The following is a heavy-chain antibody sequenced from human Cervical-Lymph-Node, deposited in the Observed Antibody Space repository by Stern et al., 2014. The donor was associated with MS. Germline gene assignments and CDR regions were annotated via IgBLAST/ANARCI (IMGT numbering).Heavy chain of an antibody. CDR2: IFWDDDK. V-gene: IGHV2-5*02. CDR3: AHDLGY. Sequence: QINLKESGHAVVKPTQTLTLTCTLSGVSLNTSGVGGNWIRQPPGKGLEWLALIFWDDDKNDRPSLKGRVSISTATSHNQQVLRMTNMDPFDTGTYYCAHDLGYWGRGTLVIVSS. CDR1: GVSLNTSGVG. J-gene: IGHJ4*02. D-gene: IGHD1-26*01.